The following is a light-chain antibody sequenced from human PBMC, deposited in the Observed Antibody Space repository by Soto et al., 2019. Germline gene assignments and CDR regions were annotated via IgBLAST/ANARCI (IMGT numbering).Light chain of an antibody. Sequence: EIVLTQSPATLSLSPGARAPLSCRASQSVSSYLAWYQQKPGQAPRLLIYGASSRATGIPDRFSGSGSGTDFTLTISRLEPEDFAVYYCQQYGSSPTTFGQGTKVDIK. J-gene: IGKJ1*01. CDR3: QQYGSSPTT. CDR1: QSVSSY. V-gene: IGKV3-20*01. CDR2: GAS.